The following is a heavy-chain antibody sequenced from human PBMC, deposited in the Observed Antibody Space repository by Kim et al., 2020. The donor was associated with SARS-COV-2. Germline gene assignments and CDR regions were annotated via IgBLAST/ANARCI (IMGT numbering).Heavy chain of an antibody. J-gene: IGHJ5*02. V-gene: IGHV4-30-4*01. Sequence: SETLSLTCTVSGGSISSGDYYWSWIRQPPGKGLEWIGYIYYSGSTYYNPSLKSRVTISVDTPKNQFSLKLSSVTAADTAVYYCARDAFPSIAALNWFDPWGQGTLVTVSS. D-gene: IGHD6-6*01. CDR2: IYYSGST. CDR1: GGSISSGDYY. CDR3: ARDAFPSIAALNWFDP.